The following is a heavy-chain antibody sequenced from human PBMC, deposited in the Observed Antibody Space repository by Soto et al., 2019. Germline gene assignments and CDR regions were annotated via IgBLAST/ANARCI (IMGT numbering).Heavy chain of an antibody. V-gene: IGHV4-34*01. D-gene: IGHD5-18*01. CDR2: THQNGKT. CDR1: GGSFGGYH. J-gene: IGHJ5*02. CDR3: ARGGRYSDRFTGRATFRGFDP. Sequence: SETLSLTCAVYGGSFGGYHWPWIRQSPGKGLEWFGDTHQNGKTNYNPSLKSRVTISLDTSRIQFSRRLESASPADTSVYYCARGGRYSDRFTGRATFRGFDPWGHGTLVTVSS.